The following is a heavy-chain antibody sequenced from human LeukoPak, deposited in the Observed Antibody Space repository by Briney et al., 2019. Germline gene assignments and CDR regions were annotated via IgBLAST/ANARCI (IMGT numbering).Heavy chain of an antibody. CDR2: IDWDDDK. D-gene: IGHD2-2*01. V-gene: IGHV2-70*04. CDR3: ARTRCSSTSCYPDY. CDR1: GCSLSTSGMR. J-gene: IGHJ4*02. Sequence: GSGPTLVNPTQTLTLTCTFSGCSLSTSGMRVSWVRQPPGKALEWLARIDWDDDKFYGTSLKTRLTISKDTSKNQVVLTITNMDPVDTATYYCARTRCSSTSCYPDYWGQGTLVTVSS.